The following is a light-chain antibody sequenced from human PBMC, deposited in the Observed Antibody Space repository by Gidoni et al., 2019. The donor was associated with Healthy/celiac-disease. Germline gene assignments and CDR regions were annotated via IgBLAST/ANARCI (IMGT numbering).Light chain of an antibody. Sequence: DIQMTQSPSSRSASVGDRVTITCRASQSISSYLNWYQQKPGKAPKLLIYAASRLQSGVPSRFSGSGSGTDFTLTISSLQPEDFATYYCQQSYSTPFTCGPGTKVDIK. CDR1: QSISSY. V-gene: IGKV1-39*01. CDR2: AAS. J-gene: IGKJ3*01. CDR3: QQSYSTPFT.